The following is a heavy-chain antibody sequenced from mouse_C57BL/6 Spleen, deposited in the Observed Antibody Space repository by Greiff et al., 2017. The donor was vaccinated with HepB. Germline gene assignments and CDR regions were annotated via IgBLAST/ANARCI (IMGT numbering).Heavy chain of an antibody. V-gene: IGHV3-6*01. Sequence: EVKLVESGPGLVKPSQSLSLTCSVTGYSITSGYYWNWIRQFPGNKLEWMGYISYDGSNNYNPSLKNRISITRDTSKNQFFLKLNSVTTEDTATYYCAREFYYWGQGTTLTVSS. CDR1: GYSITSGYY. CDR3: AREFYY. J-gene: IGHJ2*01. CDR2: ISYDGSN.